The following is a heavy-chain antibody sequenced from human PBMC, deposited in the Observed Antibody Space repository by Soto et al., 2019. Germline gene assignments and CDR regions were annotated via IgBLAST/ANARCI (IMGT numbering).Heavy chain of an antibody. CDR3: AGVPMYSRGWKDSNY. Sequence: QVQLVQSGAEVKKPGASVKVSCKASGYTFTSYGISWVRQAPGQGLEWMGWISDYNGSTNYAQKLQGRVTMTTDTSTSTAYMDLRSLRSDDTAVYYCAGVPMYSRGWKDSNYWGQGTLVTVSS. CDR1: GYTFTSYG. D-gene: IGHD6-19*01. V-gene: IGHV1-18*01. CDR2: ISDYNGST. J-gene: IGHJ4*02.